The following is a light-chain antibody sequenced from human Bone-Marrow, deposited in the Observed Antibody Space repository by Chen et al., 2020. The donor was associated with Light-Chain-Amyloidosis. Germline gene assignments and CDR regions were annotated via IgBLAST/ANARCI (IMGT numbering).Light chain of an antibody. J-gene: IGLJ3*02. CDR1: NIGSTN. CDR2: DDN. V-gene: IGLV3-21*02. Sequence: SYVLTHPSSVSVAPGQPATTACGGNNIGSTNVHWYQQTPGMAPLLVVYDDNDRPSGLPERLSGSNSWNTATLTNSRVEAGEEADYYCQVWDRSSDRPVFGGGTKLTVL. CDR3: QVWDRSSDRPV.